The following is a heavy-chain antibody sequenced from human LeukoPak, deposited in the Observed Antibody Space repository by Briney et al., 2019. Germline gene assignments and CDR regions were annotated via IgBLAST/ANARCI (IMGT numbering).Heavy chain of an antibody. V-gene: IGHV4-38-2*02. J-gene: IGHJ4*02. CDR2: IYHSGST. CDR3: ARIASGSYFVDY. Sequence: SETLSLTCTVSGYSISSGYYWGWIRQPPGKGLEWIGSIYHSGSTYYNPSLKSRVTISVDTSKNQFSLKLSSVTAADTAVHYCARIASGSYFVDYWGQGTLVTVSS. D-gene: IGHD1-26*01. CDR1: GYSISSGYY.